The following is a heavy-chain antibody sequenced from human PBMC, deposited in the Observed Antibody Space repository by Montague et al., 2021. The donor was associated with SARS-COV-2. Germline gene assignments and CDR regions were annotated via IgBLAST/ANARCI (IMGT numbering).Heavy chain of an antibody. Sequence: SETLSLICTVSGGTVRDYYWNWIRQTPGKGLEWIGYIFYNGYTKYNPSLESRVTLSVDTPGNQFFLSLRSVTASDTATYFCARHSVSEDGTFFRSYFDPWGQGAQVIVSP. CDR2: IFYNGYT. CDR1: GGTVRDYY. D-gene: IGHD1-1*01. J-gene: IGHJ5*02. CDR3: ARHSVSEDGTFFRSYFDP. V-gene: IGHV4-59*08.